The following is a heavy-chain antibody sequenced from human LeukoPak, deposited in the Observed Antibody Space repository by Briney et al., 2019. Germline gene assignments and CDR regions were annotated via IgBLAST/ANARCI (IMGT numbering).Heavy chain of an antibody. CDR2: INSDGSRT. J-gene: IGHJ4*02. D-gene: IGHD6-13*01. Sequence: GGSLRLSCAASGFTFSTFWMHWVRQAPGKGPVWVSRINSDGSRTTYADSVRGRFTISRDNAKNTLYLQMSSLRAEDTAVYYCATSPLDSRYYFDYWGQGTLVTVSS. CDR1: GFTFSTFW. V-gene: IGHV3-74*01. CDR3: ATSPLDSRYYFDY.